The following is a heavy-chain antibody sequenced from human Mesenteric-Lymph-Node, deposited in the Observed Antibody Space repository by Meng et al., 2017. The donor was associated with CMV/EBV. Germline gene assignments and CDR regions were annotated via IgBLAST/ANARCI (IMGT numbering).Heavy chain of an antibody. CDR3: ARSYYYDTSGYLPSQFDY. CDR2: IYHIGST. Sequence: SETLSLTCTVSGYSISSGYYWGSTRQPPGKGLEWIGSIYHIGSTYYNPSLKSRVTIPVDTSKNQFSLKLISVTAADKAVYYCARSYYYDTSGYLPSQFDYWGQGTLVTVSS. D-gene: IGHD3-22*01. J-gene: IGHJ4*02. V-gene: IGHV4-38-2*02. CDR1: GYSISSGYY.